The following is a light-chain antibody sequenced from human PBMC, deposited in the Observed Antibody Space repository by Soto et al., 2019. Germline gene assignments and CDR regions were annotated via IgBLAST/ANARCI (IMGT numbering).Light chain of an antibody. J-gene: IGKJ1*01. CDR3: KQYGSSQT. CDR1: QSVSSSY. CDR2: GAS. V-gene: IGKV3-20*01. Sequence: EIVLTQSPGTLSLSPGERATLSCRASQSVSSSYLAWYQQKPGQAPRLLIYGASSRATGIPDRFSGSGSGTDFTLTISRLEPEDFAVYYSKQYGSSQTFGQGTKVDIK.